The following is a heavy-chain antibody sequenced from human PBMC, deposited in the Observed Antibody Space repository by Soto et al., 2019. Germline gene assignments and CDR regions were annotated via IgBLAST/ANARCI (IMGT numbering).Heavy chain of an antibody. CDR2: IWYDGSNK. Sequence: GGSLRLSCAASGSTFSSYGMHWVRQAPGKGLEWVAVIWYDGSNKYYADSVKGRFTISRDNSKNTLYLQMNSLRAEDTAVYYCARVPGPESLLIDDWGQGTLVTVSS. CDR3: ARVPGPESLLIDD. CDR1: GSTFSSYG. J-gene: IGHJ4*02. V-gene: IGHV3-33*01.